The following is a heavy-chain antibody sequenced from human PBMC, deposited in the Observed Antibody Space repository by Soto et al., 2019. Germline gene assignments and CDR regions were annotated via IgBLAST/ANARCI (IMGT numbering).Heavy chain of an antibody. Sequence: WASVKVSCKXSGYTFTSYGISWVRQAPGQGLEWMGWISAYNGNTNYAQKLQGRVTMTTDTSTSTAYMELRSLRSDDTAVYYCARDAIVGSEASLFDYWGQGTLVTVSS. CDR3: ARDAIVGSEASLFDY. V-gene: IGHV1-18*04. CDR1: GYTFTSYG. CDR2: ISAYNGNT. D-gene: IGHD1-26*01. J-gene: IGHJ4*02.